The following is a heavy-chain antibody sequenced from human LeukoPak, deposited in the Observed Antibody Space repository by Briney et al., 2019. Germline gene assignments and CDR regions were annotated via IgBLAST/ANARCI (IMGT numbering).Heavy chain of an antibody. J-gene: IGHJ4*02. CDR2: ISSSSSYI. CDR1: GFTFSSYS. Sequence: GGSLRLSCAASGFTFSSYSMNWVRQAPGKGLEWVSSISSSSSYIYYADSVKGRFTISRDNTKNSLYLQMNSPRAEDTAVYYCAREDSSSSLDYWGQGTLVTVSS. D-gene: IGHD6-6*01. V-gene: IGHV3-21*01. CDR3: AREDSSSSLDY.